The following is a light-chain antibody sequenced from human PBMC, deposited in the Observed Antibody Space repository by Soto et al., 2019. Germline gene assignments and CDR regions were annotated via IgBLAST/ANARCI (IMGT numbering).Light chain of an antibody. Sequence: QSVLTQPPSVSGAPGQRITISCTGSSSNIGARYDVQWYRQLPGTAPKLLLYGDNNRPSGVPDRFSGSRSGASASLAITGLQADDEADYFCQSYDSSLNRVFGTGTKLTVL. CDR3: QSYDSSLNRV. J-gene: IGLJ1*01. CDR1: SSNIGARYD. V-gene: IGLV1-40*01. CDR2: GDN.